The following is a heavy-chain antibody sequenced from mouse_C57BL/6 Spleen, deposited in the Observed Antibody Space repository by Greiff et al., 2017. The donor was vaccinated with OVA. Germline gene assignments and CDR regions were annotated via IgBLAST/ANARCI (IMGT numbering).Heavy chain of an antibody. D-gene: IGHD1-2*01. J-gene: IGHJ4*01. CDR1: GFSFNTYA. CDR2: IRSKSNNYAT. Sequence: EAGGGLVQPKGSLKLSCAASGFSFNTYAMNWVRQAPGKGLEWVARIRSKSNNYATYYADSVKDRFTISRDDSESMLYLQMNNLKTEDTAMYYCVRHEGGTLLRPVEGYYAMDYWGQGTSVTVSS. V-gene: IGHV10-1*01. CDR3: VRHEGGTLLRPVEGYYAMDY.